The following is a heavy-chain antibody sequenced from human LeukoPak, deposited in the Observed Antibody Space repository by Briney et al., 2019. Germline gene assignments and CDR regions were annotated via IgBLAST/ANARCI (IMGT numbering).Heavy chain of an antibody. D-gene: IGHD6-13*01. CDR3: ARPSPGIAAAGTHYFDY. CDR2: ISAYNGNT. Sequence: VASVKVSCKASGYTFTSYGISWVRQAPGQGLEWMGWISAYNGNTNYAQKLQGRVTMTTDTSTSTAYMELRSLRSDDTAVYYCARPSPGIAAAGTHYFDYWGQGTLVTVSS. J-gene: IGHJ4*02. CDR1: GYTFTSYG. V-gene: IGHV1-18*01.